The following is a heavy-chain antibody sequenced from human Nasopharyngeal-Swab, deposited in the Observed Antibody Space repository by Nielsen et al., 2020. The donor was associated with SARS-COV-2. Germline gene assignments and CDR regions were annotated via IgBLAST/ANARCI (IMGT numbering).Heavy chain of an antibody. CDR3: ARDCGGDCYMDY. CDR2: ISSSSSYI. J-gene: IGHJ4*02. CDR1: GFTFSSYS. Sequence: GGSLRLSCAASGFTFSSYSMNWVRQAPGKGLEWVSSISSSSSYIYYADSVKGRFTISRDNAKNSLYLQMNSLRAEDTAVYYCARDCGGDCYMDYWGQRTLVTVSS. V-gene: IGHV3-21*01. D-gene: IGHD2-21*02.